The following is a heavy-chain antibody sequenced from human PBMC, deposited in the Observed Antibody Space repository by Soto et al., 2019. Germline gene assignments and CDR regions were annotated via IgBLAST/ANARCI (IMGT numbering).Heavy chain of an antibody. CDR3: ARGRYSSRDRPFFLDY. CDR2: INHSGST. V-gene: IGHV4-34*01. D-gene: IGHD6-19*01. Sequence: SETLSLTCAVYGGSFSGYYWSWIRQPPGKGLEWIGEINHSGSTNYNPSLKSRVTISVDTSKNQFSLKLSSVTAADTAVYYCARGRYSSRDRPFFLDYWGQGILVTVSS. J-gene: IGHJ4*02. CDR1: GGSFSGYY.